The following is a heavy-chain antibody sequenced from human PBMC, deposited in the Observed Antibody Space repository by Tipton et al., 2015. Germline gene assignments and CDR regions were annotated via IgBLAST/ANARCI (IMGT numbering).Heavy chain of an antibody. CDR3: ARDLEHGMDV. V-gene: IGHV4-59*01. CDR2: ISHSGTT. J-gene: IGHJ6*02. CDR1: GGSISSYY. Sequence: LSLTCTVSGGSISSYYWSWIRQSPGKGLEWIGYISHSGTTNYNPSLKSRVTISVDTSKTQFSLKMSSVTAADTAVYFCARDLEHGMDVWGQGTTVTVS.